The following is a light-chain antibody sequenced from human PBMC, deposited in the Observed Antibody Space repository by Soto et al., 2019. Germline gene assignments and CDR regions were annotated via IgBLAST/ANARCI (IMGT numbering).Light chain of an antibody. V-gene: IGLV1-40*01. J-gene: IGLJ3*02. CDR2: ANS. CDR3: QSFDRSLTAWV. Sequence: QSVLTQPPSVSGAPGQSVTISCTGSSSNIGAGYDVHWYQQLPGAAPTLLISANSDRPSGVPDRFSGSKSGTSASLAITGLQTEDEADYYCQSFDRSLTAWVFGGGTKVTVL. CDR1: SSNIGAGYD.